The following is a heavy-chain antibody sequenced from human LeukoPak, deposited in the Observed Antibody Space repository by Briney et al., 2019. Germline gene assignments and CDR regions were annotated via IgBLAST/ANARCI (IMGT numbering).Heavy chain of an antibody. Sequence: GSSVKVSCKASGGTFSSYAISWVRQAPGQGLEWMGGIIPIFGTANYAQKFQGRVTITADESTSTAYMELSSLRSEDTAVYYCARLDGMVHAIDDAFDIWGQGTMVTVSS. CDR1: GGTFSSYA. CDR2: IIPIFGTA. J-gene: IGHJ3*02. D-gene: IGHD2-8*01. CDR3: ARLDGMVHAIDDAFDI. V-gene: IGHV1-69*01.